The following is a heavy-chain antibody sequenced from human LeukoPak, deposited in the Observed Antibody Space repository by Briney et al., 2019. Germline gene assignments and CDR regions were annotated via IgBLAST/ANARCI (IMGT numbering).Heavy chain of an antibody. J-gene: IGHJ6*02. CDR2: IYTSGST. CDR3: ARESVYCSGGSCYSPYYGIDV. D-gene: IGHD2-15*01. CDR1: GGSISSGSYY. V-gene: IGHV4-61*02. Sequence: SETLSHTCTVSGGSISSGSYYWSWIRQPAGKGLEWIGRIYTSGSTNYNPSLKSRVTISVDTSKNQFSLKLSSVTAADTAVYYCARESVYCSGGSCYSPYYGIDVWGQGTTVTVSS.